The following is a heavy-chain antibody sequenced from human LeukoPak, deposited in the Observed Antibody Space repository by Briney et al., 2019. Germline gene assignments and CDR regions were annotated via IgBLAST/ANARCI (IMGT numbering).Heavy chain of an antibody. CDR2: IYSGGFT. V-gene: IGHV3-66*01. J-gene: IGHJ4*02. CDR1: GFTISNNY. D-gene: IGHD6-19*01. Sequence: GGSLRLSCAASGFTISNNYIRWLRQAPGKGLEWVSHIYSGGFTQFAGSVRGRFTMSRDSSKNTLYLQMNSLRAEDTAVYYCARILDSAWGELGYWGQGTLVTVSS. CDR3: ARILDSAWGELGY.